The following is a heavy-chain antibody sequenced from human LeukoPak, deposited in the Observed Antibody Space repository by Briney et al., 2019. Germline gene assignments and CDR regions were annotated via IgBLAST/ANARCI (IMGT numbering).Heavy chain of an antibody. CDR1: GGSINNSY. CDR2: IYYSGST. CDR3: ARRDDSSGYHKIFDY. Sequence: SETLSLTCTVSGGSINNSYWTWIRQPPGKGLGWIGHIYYSGSTNYSPSLKSRVTISVDTSKNQFSLKLSSVTAADTAVYYCARRDDSSGYHKIFDYWGPGTLVTVSS. V-gene: IGHV4-59*01. D-gene: IGHD3-22*01. J-gene: IGHJ4*02.